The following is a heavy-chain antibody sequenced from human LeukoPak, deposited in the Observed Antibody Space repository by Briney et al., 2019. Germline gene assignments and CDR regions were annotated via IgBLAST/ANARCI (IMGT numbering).Heavy chain of an antibody. CDR1: GGSINNGGYY. J-gene: IGHJ4*02. V-gene: IGHV4-31*03. CDR3: ARNRDGYNSFDY. CDR2: IYYSGSS. Sequence: SQTLSLTCSVSGGSINNGGYYWSWIRQHPGKGLEWIGYIYYSGSSYYNPSLRSRVTISVDTSKNHFSLKLSSVTAADTAVYYCARNRDGYNSFDYWGQGTLVTVSS. D-gene: IGHD5-24*01.